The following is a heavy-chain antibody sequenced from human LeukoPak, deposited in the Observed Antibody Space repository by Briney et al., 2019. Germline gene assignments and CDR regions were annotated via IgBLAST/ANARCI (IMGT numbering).Heavy chain of an antibody. CDR1: GFTFSSYA. Sequence: GGSLRLSCAASGFTFSSYAMSWVRQAPGKGLEWVSVISSSGGNTYYADSVKGRFTISRDNSKNTLYLQMNSLRAEDTAVYYCARGISSGWSPSRYSFDYWGQGTLVTVSS. V-gene: IGHV3-23*01. CDR3: ARGISSGWSPSRYSFDY. J-gene: IGHJ4*02. CDR2: ISSSGGNT. D-gene: IGHD6-19*01.